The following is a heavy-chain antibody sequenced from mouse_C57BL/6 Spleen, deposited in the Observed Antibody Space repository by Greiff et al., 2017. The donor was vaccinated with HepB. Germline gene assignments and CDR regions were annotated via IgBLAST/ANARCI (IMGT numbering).Heavy chain of an antibody. D-gene: IGHD2-4*01. CDR1: GYNFTSYW. CDR2: IYPGSGST. J-gene: IGHJ4*01. CDR3: ARYYDYDGYAMDY. Sequence: QVHVKQPGAELVKPGASVKMSCKASGYNFTSYWITWVKQRPGQGLEWIGDIYPGSGSTNYNEKFQSKATLTVDTSSSTAYMQLSSLTSEDSAVYYCARYYDYDGYAMDYWGQGTSVTVSS. V-gene: IGHV1-55*01.